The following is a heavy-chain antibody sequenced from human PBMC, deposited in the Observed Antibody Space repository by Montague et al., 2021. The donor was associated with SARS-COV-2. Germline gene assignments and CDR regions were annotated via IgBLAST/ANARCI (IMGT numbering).Heavy chain of an antibody. J-gene: IGHJ4*02. CDR3: ATGFRGYCSSWFDKPRLEVEHAGPEFDD. D-gene: IGHD6-13*01. CDR2: IHFSRSN. V-gene: IGHV4-28*01. Sequence: SETLSLTCAVYGYSISGDHWRGWIQHPPEKRLERIGFIHFSRSNYYNPSLKRRVIMSVDTSNNQFSLKLSSVTAVDTAVYYCATGFRGYCSSWFDKPRLEVEHAGPEFDDWGQGTLVTVSS. CDR1: GYSISGDHW.